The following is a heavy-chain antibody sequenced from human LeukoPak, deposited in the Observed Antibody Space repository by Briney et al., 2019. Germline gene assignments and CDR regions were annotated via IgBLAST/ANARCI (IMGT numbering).Heavy chain of an antibody. CDR1: GFTFSGSA. CDR3: TRRSYCSGTSCYTLGFDP. Sequence: GGSLRLSCAASGFTFSGSAMHWVRQASGKGLEWVGRIRSKANSYATAYAASVKGRFTISRDDSKNTAYLQMNSLKTEDTAVYYCTRRSYCSGTSCYTLGFDPWGQGTLVTVSS. CDR2: IRSKANSYAT. J-gene: IGHJ5*02. D-gene: IGHD2-2*02. V-gene: IGHV3-73*01.